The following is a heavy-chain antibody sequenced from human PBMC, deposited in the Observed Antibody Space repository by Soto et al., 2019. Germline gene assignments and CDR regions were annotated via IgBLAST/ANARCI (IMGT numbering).Heavy chain of an antibody. D-gene: IGHD3-16*02. CDR3: ARIVESGYTIDFDL. J-gene: IGHJ2*01. CDR2: IYYSGST. CDR1: GGSISSGDYY. Sequence: QVQLQESGPGLVKPSQTLSLTCTVPGGSISSGDYYWSWIRQPPGKGLEWIGYIYYSGSTNYNPSLSSRVTISVDTSKNQFSLNLSSVTAADTAVSYCARIVESGYTIDFDLWGRGTLVTVSS. V-gene: IGHV4-30-4*01.